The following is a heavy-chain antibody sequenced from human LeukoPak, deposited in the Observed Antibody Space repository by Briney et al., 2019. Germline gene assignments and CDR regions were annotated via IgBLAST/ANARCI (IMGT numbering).Heavy chain of an antibody. CDR2: IRSKANSYAT. J-gene: IGHJ4*02. Sequence: GGSLRLSCAASGFTFSGSAMHWVRQASGKGLEWVGRIRSKANSYATAYAASVKGRFTISRDDSKNTLYLQMNSLKTEDTAVYYCTTDLNDFWSGPKGTDYWGQGTLVTVSS. CDR3: TTDLNDFWSGPKGTDY. CDR1: GFTFSGSA. D-gene: IGHD3-3*01. V-gene: IGHV3-73*01.